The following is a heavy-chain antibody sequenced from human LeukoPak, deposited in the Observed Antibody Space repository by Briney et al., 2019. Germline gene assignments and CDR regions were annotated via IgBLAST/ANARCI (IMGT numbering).Heavy chain of an antibody. CDR1: GYTFTSYG. D-gene: IGHD2-2*02. Sequence: ASVKVSCKASGYTFTSYGISWVRQAPGQGLEWMGWINPNSGGTNYAQKFQGRVTMTRDTSISTAYMELSRLRSDDTAVYYCARDPLRYCSSTSCYTDPIYYYGMDVWGQGTTVTVSS. J-gene: IGHJ6*02. CDR2: INPNSGGT. CDR3: ARDPLRYCSSTSCYTDPIYYYGMDV. V-gene: IGHV1-2*02.